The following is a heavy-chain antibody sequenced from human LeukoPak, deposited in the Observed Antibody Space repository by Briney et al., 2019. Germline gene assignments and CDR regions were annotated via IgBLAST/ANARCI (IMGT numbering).Heavy chain of an antibody. D-gene: IGHD4-17*01. CDR3: ARAQQRDVTSPFELDY. V-gene: IGHV3-7*01. CDR1: GFTFSSYE. Sequence: GGSLRLSCAASGFTFSSYEMNWVRQAPGKGLEWVANIKQDGSEKYYVDSVKGRFTISRDNAENSLYLQMNSLRAEDSAIYYCARAQQRDVTSPFELDYWGQGTLVAVSS. CDR2: IKQDGSEK. J-gene: IGHJ4*02.